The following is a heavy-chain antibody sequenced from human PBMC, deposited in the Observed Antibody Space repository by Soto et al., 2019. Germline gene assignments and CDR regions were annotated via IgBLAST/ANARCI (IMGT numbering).Heavy chain of an antibody. V-gene: IGHV3-23*01. CDR1: VFTFSSYA. J-gene: IGHJ4*02. CDR3: AKQVGFRTDYFDY. Sequence: GGSLRLSCAASVFTFSSYAMSWVRQAPGKGLEWVSAISGSGGSTYYADSVKGRFTISRDNSKNTLYLQMNSLRAEDTAVYYCAKQVGFRTDYFDYWGQGTLVTVSS. D-gene: IGHD3-10*01. CDR2: ISGSGGST.